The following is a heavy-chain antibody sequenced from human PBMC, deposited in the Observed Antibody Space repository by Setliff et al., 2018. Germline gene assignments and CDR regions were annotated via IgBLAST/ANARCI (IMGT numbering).Heavy chain of an antibody. D-gene: IGHD3-22*01. CDR2: INPSGGGT. V-gene: IGHV1-46*01. J-gene: IGHJ6*03. CDR3: ARRNFYYDSSGFALYYYYMDV. Sequence: GASVKVSCKASGYTFIYYYIHWVRQAPGQGLEWMGLINPSGGGTIYARKFQGRVTMARETSTSTAYMELRSLRSDDTAVYYCARRNFYYDSSGFALYYYYMDVWGKGTTVTVSS. CDR1: GYTFIYYY.